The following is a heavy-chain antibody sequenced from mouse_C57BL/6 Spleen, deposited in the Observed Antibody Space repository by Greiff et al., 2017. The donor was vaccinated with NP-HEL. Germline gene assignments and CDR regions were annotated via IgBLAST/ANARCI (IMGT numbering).Heavy chain of an antibody. CDR1: GYTFTSYG. V-gene: IGHV1-81*01. CDR3: ARGATVVAEEYYFDY. J-gene: IGHJ2*01. D-gene: IGHD1-1*01. CDR2: IYPRSGNT. Sequence: QVQLQQSGAELARPGASVKLSCKASGYTFTSYGISWVKQRTGQGLEWIGEIYPRSGNTYYNEKFQGKATLTADKSSSTAYMELRSLTSEDSAVYFCARGATVVAEEYYFDYWGQGTTLTVSS.